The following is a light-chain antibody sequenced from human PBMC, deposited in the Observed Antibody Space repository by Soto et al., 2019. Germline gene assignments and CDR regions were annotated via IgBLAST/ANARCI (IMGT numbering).Light chain of an antibody. J-gene: IGKJ1*01. V-gene: IGKV3-15*01. CDR3: HQYKNWPPRT. Sequence: EIVMTQSPATLSVSPGERATLSCRASQSISSNLPWYQQKPDQTPRLLNYGASTSATRFQARFSGSGSGTEFPPTIGRLQSEGLGVYYCHQYKNWPPRTFGQGNKVEIK. CDR1: QSISSN. CDR2: GAS.